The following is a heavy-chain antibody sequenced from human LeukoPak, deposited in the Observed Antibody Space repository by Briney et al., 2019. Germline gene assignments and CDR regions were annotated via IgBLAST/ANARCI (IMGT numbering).Heavy chain of an antibody. Sequence: SETLSFTCTVSGGSISGSDYYWGWIRQPQGKGLEWIGSIYYSGSTYYNSSLKSRVSISVGTSRNQFSLKLSSVTAADTALYYCARLFRGVGYWGQGTLVTVSS. CDR1: GGSISGSDYY. V-gene: IGHV4-39*01. J-gene: IGHJ4*02. CDR3: ARLFRGVGY. CDR2: IYYSGST. D-gene: IGHD3-16*01.